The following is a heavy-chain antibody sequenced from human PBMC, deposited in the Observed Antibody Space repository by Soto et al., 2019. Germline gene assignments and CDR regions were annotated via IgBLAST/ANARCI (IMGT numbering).Heavy chain of an antibody. CDR1: GFTFSSYA. Sequence: GGSLRLSCAASGFTFSSYAMSWVRQAPGKGLEWVSAISGSGGSTYYADSVKGRFTISRDNSKNTLYLQMNSLRAEDTAVYYCARGLAAAVINWFDPWGQGTLVTVSS. D-gene: IGHD6-13*01. CDR3: ARGLAAAVINWFDP. J-gene: IGHJ5*02. V-gene: IGHV3-23*01. CDR2: ISGSGGST.